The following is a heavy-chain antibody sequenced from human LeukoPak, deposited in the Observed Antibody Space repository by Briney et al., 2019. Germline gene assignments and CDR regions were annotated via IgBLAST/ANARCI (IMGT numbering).Heavy chain of an antibody. D-gene: IGHD4-23*01. J-gene: IGHJ4*02. CDR2: ISSSSSTI. Sequence: GGSLRVSCAASGFTFSSYSMKWVRQAPGKGLEWVSYISSSSSTIYYADSVKGRFTISRDNAKNSLYLQMNSLRDEDTAVYYCARTRNTVAPYFDYWGQGTLVTVSS. CDR1: GFTFSSYS. CDR3: ARTRNTVAPYFDY. V-gene: IGHV3-48*02.